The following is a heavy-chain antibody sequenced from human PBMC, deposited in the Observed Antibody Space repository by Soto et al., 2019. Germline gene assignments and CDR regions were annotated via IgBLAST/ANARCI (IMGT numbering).Heavy chain of an antibody. CDR2: LNAANGDT. Sequence: ASVKVSCKASGYTFTSYGIHWVRQAPGQRLEWMGWLNAANGDTKYSPKFQGRVTITRDTSASTAYMELGSLRSEDTAVYYCVRRHVSATGIDWFDPWGQGTLVTVSS. CDR1: GYTFTSYG. J-gene: IGHJ5*02. V-gene: IGHV1-3*01. D-gene: IGHD6-13*01. CDR3: VRRHVSATGIDWFDP.